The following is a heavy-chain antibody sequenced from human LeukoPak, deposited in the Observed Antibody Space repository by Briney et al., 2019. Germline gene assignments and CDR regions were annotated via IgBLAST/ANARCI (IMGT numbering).Heavy chain of an antibody. CDR2: IYYSGST. CDR3: ARETLGDFWSGYTTTTYYFDY. J-gene: IGHJ4*02. CDR1: GGSISNFY. V-gene: IGHV4-59*12. Sequence: SETLSLTCTVSGGSISNFYWSWIRQPPGRGLEWIGHIYYSGSTNYNPSLNSRVTISVDTSKNQFSLKLASVTAADTAVYYCARETLGDFWSGYTTTTYYFDYWGQGTLVTVSS. D-gene: IGHD3-3*01.